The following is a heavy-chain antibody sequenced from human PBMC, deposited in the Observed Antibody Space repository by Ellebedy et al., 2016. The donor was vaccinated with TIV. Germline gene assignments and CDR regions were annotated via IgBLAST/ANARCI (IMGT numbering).Heavy chain of an antibody. CDR3: ARARLTVYYYYGMDV. V-gene: IGHV4-34*01. J-gene: IGHJ6*02. CDR2: INHSGST. D-gene: IGHD4-17*01. Sequence: MPSETLSLTCAVYGGSFSGYYWSWIRQPPGKGLEWIGEINHSGSTNYNPSLKSRVTISVDTSKNQFSLKLSSVTAADTAVYYCARARLTVYYYYGMDVWGQGTTVTVSS. CDR1: GGSFSGYY.